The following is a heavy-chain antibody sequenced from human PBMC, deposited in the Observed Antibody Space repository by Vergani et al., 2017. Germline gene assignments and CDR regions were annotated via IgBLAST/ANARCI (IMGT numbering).Heavy chain of an antibody. CDR2: IYTSGST. CDR3: ARCGLGPEGSSWSYYYYYYYMDV. D-gene: IGHD6-13*01. V-gene: IGHV4-4*07. J-gene: IGHJ6*03. CDR1: GGSISSYY. Sequence: QVQLQESGPGLVKPSETLSLTCTVSGGSISSYYWSWIRQPAGKGLEWIGRIYTSGSTNYNPSLKSRVTMSVDTSKNQFSLKLSSVTAEDTAVYYCARCGLGPEGSSWSYYYYYYYMDVWGKGTTVTVSS.